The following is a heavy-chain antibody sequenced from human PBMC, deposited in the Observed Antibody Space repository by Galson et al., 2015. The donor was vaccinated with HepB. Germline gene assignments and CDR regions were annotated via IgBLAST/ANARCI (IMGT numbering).Heavy chain of an antibody. CDR2: ISGSGDRT. CDR3: ANIDRGSSWYSGMDV. CDR1: GFTFDDYA. Sequence: SLRLSCAASGFTFDDYAMHWVRQAPGKGLEWVPGISGSGDRTGYADSAKGRFTISRDNSRNTVYLQMNSLRGEDTAVYYCANIDRGSSWYSGMDVWGQGTTVSVSS. D-gene: IGHD6-13*01. V-gene: IGHV3-23*01. J-gene: IGHJ6*02.